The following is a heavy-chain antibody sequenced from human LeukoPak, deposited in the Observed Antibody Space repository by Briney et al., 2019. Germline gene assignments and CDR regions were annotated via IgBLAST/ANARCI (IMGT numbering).Heavy chain of an antibody. CDR3: ARLYSSGWYYFDY. D-gene: IGHD6-19*01. CDR1: GGSISSNY. Sequence: SETLSLTCTVSGGSISSNYWSWIRQPPGKGLEWIGYIYYNGSTNYNPSLKSRVTTSVDTSKNQFSLKLSFVTAADTAVYYCARLYSSGWYYFDYWGQGTLVTVSS. CDR2: IYYNGST. V-gene: IGHV4-59*01. J-gene: IGHJ4*02.